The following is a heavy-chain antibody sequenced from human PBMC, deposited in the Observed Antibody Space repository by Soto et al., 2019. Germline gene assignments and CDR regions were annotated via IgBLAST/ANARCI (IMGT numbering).Heavy chain of an antibody. J-gene: IGHJ6*02. CDR2: LSSRWYTI. CDR3: ARGGSSSDNGMDV. CDR1: GFSFSTYS. Sequence: EVQLVESGGGLVQPGGSLRLSCAASGFSFSTYSMNWVRQAPGKGLEWVSYLSSRWYTIYYVDSVKGRFTISRDNAKNSLYLQMNSLRDEDTAVYYCARGGSSSDNGMDVWGQGTTVTVSS. V-gene: IGHV3-48*02. D-gene: IGHD6-6*01.